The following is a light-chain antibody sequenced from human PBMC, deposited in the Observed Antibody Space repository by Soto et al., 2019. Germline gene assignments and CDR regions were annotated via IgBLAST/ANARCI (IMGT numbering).Light chain of an antibody. Sequence: QTVVTQPPSAYGTPGQTIAISCSGGSSNIGSHTVNWYQQLPGTAPRLLIYSNTQRPSGVPDRFSGSKSGTSASLAISGLQSEYEGDYYCATWDDSLNGVVFGGGTKVTVL. CDR2: SNT. CDR1: SSNIGSHT. V-gene: IGLV1-44*01. CDR3: ATWDDSLNGVV. J-gene: IGLJ2*01.